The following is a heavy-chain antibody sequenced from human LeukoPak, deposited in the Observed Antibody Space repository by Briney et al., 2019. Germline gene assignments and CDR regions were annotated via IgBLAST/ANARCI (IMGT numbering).Heavy chain of an antibody. CDR2: ISSSSSYI. CDR1: GFTFSSYS. CDR3: ARASYGGYGRKNDY. Sequence: GGSLRLSCAASGFTFSSYSMNWVRQAPGKGLEWASSISSSSSYIYYADSVKGRFTISRDNAKNSLYLQMNSLRAEDTAVYYCARASYGGYGRKNDYWGQGTLVTVSS. J-gene: IGHJ4*02. V-gene: IGHV3-21*01. D-gene: IGHD5-12*01.